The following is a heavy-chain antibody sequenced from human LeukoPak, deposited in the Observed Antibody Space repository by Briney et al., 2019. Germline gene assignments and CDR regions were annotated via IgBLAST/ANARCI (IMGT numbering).Heavy chain of an antibody. V-gene: IGHV4-39*01. D-gene: IGHD5/OR15-5a*01. CDR3: ARLSTQRFGWPREGFYFDY. Sequence: SETLSLTCTVSGGSISSSSYYWGWIRQPPGKGLEWIGSIYYSGSTYYNPSLKSRVTISVDTSKNQFSLKLSSVTAADTAVYYCARLSTQRFGWPREGFYFDYWGQGTLVTVSS. J-gene: IGHJ4*02. CDR1: GGSISSSSYY. CDR2: IYYSGST.